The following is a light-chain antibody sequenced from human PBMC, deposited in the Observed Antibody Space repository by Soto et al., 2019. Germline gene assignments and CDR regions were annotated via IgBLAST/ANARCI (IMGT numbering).Light chain of an antibody. J-gene: IGKJ3*01. CDR1: QGVRSY. V-gene: IGKV1-9*01. Sequence: IQLTQSPSYLSASVGDRVTITCRASQGVRSYLAWYQQKPGQAPKLLIYGASTLQSGVPSRFSGSGSGTDFTLTISNLQPEDFATYYCQQLNSYPSITFGPGTTVDVK. CDR2: GAS. CDR3: QQLNSYPSIT.